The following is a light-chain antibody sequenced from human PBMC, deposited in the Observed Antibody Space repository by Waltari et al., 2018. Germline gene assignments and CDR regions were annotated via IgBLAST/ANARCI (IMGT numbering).Light chain of an antibody. CDR3: QSFDTSLTAWV. Sequence: QSVLTPPPSVSGAPGTRVTISCTGSRPTIGEGLLVPWYQQLPGTVPKLLIFDNNNRPSGVPARFSGSRSGTSASLAITGLQAEDEADYYCQSFDTSLTAWVFGGGTKLTVL. CDR2: DNN. V-gene: IGLV1-40*01. CDR1: RPTIGEGLL. J-gene: IGLJ3*02.